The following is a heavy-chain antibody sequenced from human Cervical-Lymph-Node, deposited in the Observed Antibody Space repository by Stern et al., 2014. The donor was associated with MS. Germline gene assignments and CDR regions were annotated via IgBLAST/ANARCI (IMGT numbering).Heavy chain of an antibody. D-gene: IGHD3-3*01. V-gene: IGHV4-59*08. J-gene: IGHJ3*02. CDR2: VFYRGTT. CDR3: ARRHRNVPISGVVAKPDSFDI. CDR1: RGSFNNYH. Sequence: DQLVESGPGLVKPSETLSLTCTVTRGSFNNYHWSWIPQTPGRGGELLGSVFYRGTTDYNPSLESRITTSLLRSKSQFSPTLELVPAADTATYYCARRHRNVPISGVVAKPDSFDIWGPGTVVAVS.